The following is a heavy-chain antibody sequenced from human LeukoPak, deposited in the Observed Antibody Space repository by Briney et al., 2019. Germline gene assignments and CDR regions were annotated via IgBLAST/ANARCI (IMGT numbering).Heavy chain of an antibody. CDR2: VKQDGSEK. V-gene: IGHV3-7*03. Sequence: QPAGSLRLSCAASGFTFSSYWMSWVRQAPGKGLEWVANVKQDGSEKYYVDSVKGRFTISRDKAKNSLYLQMNSLRAEDTAVYYCARVRRGTMVRGAPYYFDYWGQGTLVTVSS. J-gene: IGHJ4*02. D-gene: IGHD3-10*01. CDR3: ARVRRGTMVRGAPYYFDY. CDR1: GFTFSSYW.